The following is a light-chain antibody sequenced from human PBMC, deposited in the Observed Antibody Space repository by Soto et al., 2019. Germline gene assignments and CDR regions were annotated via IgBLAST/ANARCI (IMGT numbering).Light chain of an antibody. CDR3: QQYNSYIT. CDR2: DAS. Sequence: DIQMTQSPSTLSASVGDRVTITCRASQSISSWLAWYQQKPGKAPKLLIYDASNLETGVPSRFSGSGSGTEFTLAISSLQPDDFATYYCQQYNSYITLGQGTRLEI. CDR1: QSISSW. V-gene: IGKV1-5*01. J-gene: IGKJ5*01.